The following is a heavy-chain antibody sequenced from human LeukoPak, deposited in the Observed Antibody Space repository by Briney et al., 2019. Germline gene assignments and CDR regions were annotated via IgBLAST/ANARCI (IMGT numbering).Heavy chain of an antibody. CDR1: GFTFRSYA. CDR3: AKDPQQLNINWFDP. D-gene: IGHD6-13*01. J-gene: IGHJ5*02. CDR2: ITGSGATA. Sequence: GGSLRLSCVASGFTFRSYAMTWVRQAPGKELEWVSSITGSGATAFIADSMKGRFSISRDNSKNTLYLQMNSLRADDTALYYCAKDPQQLNINWFDPWGQGALVTVSS. V-gene: IGHV3-23*01.